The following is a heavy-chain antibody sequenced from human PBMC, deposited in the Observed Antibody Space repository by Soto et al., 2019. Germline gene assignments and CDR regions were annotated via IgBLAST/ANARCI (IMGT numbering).Heavy chain of an antibody. J-gene: IGHJ4*02. CDR1: GGSISSSSYY. CDR3: ARRQGYYGDYDY. Sequence: SETLSLTCTVSGGSISSSSYYWGWIRQPPGKGLEWIGSIYYSGSTYYNPSLKSRVTISVDTSKNQFSLKLSSVTAADTAVYYCARRQGYYGDYDYWGQGTLVTVSS. CDR2: IYYSGST. V-gene: IGHV4-39*01. D-gene: IGHD4-17*01.